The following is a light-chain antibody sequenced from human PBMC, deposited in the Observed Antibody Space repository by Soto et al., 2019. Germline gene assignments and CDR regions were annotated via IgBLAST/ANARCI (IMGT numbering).Light chain of an antibody. J-gene: IGKJ1*01. CDR3: QQYGSSPKT. V-gene: IGKV3-20*01. Sequence: IVLTQSPGTLSLSPGERATLSCRPSQSVSSSYLAWYQQKPGQAPRLLIYGASSRATGIPDRFSGSGSGTDFTLTISRLEPEDFAVYYFQQYGSSPKTFGQGTKV. CDR2: GAS. CDR1: QSVSSSY.